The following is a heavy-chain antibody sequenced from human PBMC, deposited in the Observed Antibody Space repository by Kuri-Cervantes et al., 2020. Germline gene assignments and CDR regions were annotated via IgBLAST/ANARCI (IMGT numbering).Heavy chain of an antibody. CDR2: ISSSSSYI. V-gene: IGHV3-21*01. J-gene: IGHJ4*02. Sequence: GESLKISCAASGFTFSSYAMHWVRQAPGKGLEWVSSISSSSSYIYYADSVKGRFTISRDNAKNSLYLQMNSLRAEDTAVYYCAREGQPDWGQGTLVTVSS. CDR3: AREGQPD. CDR1: GFTFSSYA.